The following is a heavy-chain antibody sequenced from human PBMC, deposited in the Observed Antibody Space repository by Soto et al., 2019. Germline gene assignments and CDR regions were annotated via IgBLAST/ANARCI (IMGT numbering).Heavy chain of an antibody. J-gene: IGHJ4*02. D-gene: IGHD3-3*01. Sequence: SETLSLTCTVSGGSISSYYWSWIRQPPGKGLEWIGYMYNSGSTKYNPSLKSRVTISADTSKNQFSLKLSSVTAADSAVYYCARGHYDFWSGYFATIDYWGQGTLVTVSS. CDR1: GGSISSYY. CDR3: ARGHYDFWSGYFATIDY. CDR2: MYNSGST. V-gene: IGHV4-59*08.